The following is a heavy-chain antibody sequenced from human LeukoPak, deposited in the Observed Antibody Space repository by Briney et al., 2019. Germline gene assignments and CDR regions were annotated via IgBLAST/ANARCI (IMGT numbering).Heavy chain of an antibody. Sequence: GGSLRLSCAASGFTFDDYAMHWVRQAPGKGLEWVSLISWDDGSTYYADSVKGRFTISRDNSKNTLYLQMNSLRAEDTAVYYCAKDPIGSSDYWGQGTLVTVSS. CDR1: GFTFDDYA. V-gene: IGHV3-43D*03. CDR2: ISWDDGST. CDR3: AKDPIGSSDY. J-gene: IGHJ4*02. D-gene: IGHD2-15*01.